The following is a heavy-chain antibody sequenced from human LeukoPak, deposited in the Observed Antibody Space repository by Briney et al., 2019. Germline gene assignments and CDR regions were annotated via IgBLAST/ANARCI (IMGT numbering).Heavy chain of an antibody. D-gene: IGHD2-2*01. V-gene: IGHV1-69*01. CDR1: GGTFSSYA. CDR3: ASPLPAAMPTDYYGMDV. J-gene: IGHJ6*02. CDR2: IIPIFGTA. Sequence: SVKVSCKASGGTFSSYAISWVRQAPGQGLEWMGGIIPIFGTATYAQNFQGRATITADESTSTAYMELSSLRSEDTAVYYCASPLPAAMPTDYYGMDVWGQGTTVTVSS.